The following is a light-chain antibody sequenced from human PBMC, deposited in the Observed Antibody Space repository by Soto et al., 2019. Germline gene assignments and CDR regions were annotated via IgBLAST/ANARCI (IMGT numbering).Light chain of an antibody. V-gene: IGKV1-5*03. CDR3: QQYNSYSYT. CDR2: KAS. Sequence: DIQMTQSPSTLSASVGDRVTITCRASQSISSWLAWYQQKPGKAPKLLIYKASSLESGVPSRFSGSGSGTKFTFHISSLQPDGFATYYCQQYNSYSYTFGQGTKLEIK. CDR1: QSISSW. J-gene: IGKJ2*01.